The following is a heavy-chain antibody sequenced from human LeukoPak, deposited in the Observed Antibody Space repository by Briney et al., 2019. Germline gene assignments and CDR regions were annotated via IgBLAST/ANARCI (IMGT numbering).Heavy chain of an antibody. D-gene: IGHD4-17*01. J-gene: IGHJ4*02. Sequence: PGGSLRLSCAASGFTFSSYAMSWVRQAPGKGLECIGFIRTRPYGGATEYAASVKGRFTISRDDSKSIAYLQMNSLKTEDTAVYYCARDPYGDYARYFDYWGQGTLVTVSS. CDR3: ARDPYGDYARYFDY. CDR1: GFTFSSYA. CDR2: IRTRPYGGAT. V-gene: IGHV3-49*04.